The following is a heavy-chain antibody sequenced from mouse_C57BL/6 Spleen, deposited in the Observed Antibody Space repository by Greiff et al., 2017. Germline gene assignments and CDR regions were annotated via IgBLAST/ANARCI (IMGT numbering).Heavy chain of an antibody. CDR2: IDPSDSET. V-gene: IGHV1-52*01. CDR1: GYTFTSYW. CDR3: AKGLYYYGSSLWYFGG. J-gene: IGHJ1*03. D-gene: IGHD1-1*01. Sequence: QVQLQQPGAELVRPGSSVKLSCKASGYTFTSYWMHWVKQRPIQGLEWIGNIDPSDSETHYNQKFKDKATLTVDKSSSTAYMQLSSLTSEDSAVYYCAKGLYYYGSSLWYFGGWGTGTTVTVSS.